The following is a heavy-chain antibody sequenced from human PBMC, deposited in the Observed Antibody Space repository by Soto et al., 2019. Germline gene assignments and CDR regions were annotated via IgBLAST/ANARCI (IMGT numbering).Heavy chain of an antibody. CDR2: IYYSGST. V-gene: IGHV4-39*07. J-gene: IGHJ4*02. CDR1: GGSISSSSYY. Sequence: SETLSLTCTVSGGSISSSSYYWGWIRQPPGKGLEWIGSIYYSGSTYYNPSLKSRVTISVDTSKNQFSLKLSSVTAADTAVYYCASGAGTGGGHYWGQGTLVTVSS. D-gene: IGHD6-19*01. CDR3: ASGAGTGGGHY.